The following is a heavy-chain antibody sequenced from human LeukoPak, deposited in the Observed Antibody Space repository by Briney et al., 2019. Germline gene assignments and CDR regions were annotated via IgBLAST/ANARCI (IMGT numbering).Heavy chain of an antibody. CDR3: ARGGYDILTGYYYFDY. CDR1: GGSISSGGYY. CDR2: IYYSGST. D-gene: IGHD3-9*01. Sequence: SETLSLTCTVSGGSISSGGYYWSWIRQHPGKGLEWIGYIYYSGSTYYNPPLKSRVTISVDTSKNQFSLKLSSVTAADTAVYYCARGGYDILTGYYYFDYWGQGTLVTVSS. V-gene: IGHV4-31*03. J-gene: IGHJ4*02.